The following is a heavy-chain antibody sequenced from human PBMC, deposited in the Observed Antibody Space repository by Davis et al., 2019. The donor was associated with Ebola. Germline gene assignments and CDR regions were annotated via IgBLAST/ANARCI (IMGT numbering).Heavy chain of an antibody. CDR1: GGSFSGYY. CDR2: INHRGST. Sequence: MPGGSLRLSCAVYGGSFSGYYWRWIRQPPGKGLEWIGEINHRGSTYYNPSLKSRVTISVDTSKNQFSLKLSSVTAADTAVYYCARKYNVNWFDPWGQGTLVTVSS. V-gene: IGHV4-34*01. D-gene: IGHD1-14*01. CDR3: ARKYNVNWFDP. J-gene: IGHJ5*02.